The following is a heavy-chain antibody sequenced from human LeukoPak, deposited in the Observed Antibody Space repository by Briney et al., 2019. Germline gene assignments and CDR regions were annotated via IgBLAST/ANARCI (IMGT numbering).Heavy chain of an antibody. V-gene: IGHV3-48*03. CDR1: AFTLSINE. Sequence: PGGSLRLSCAVSAFTLSINEIHWARQAPGKGLEWVSYISSSGSTIYYADSVKGRFTISRDNAKNSLYLQMNSLRAENTAVYYGAGTVGYCTGGISYDYCYYYEAVWGKGTTVTVSS. J-gene: IGHJ6*03. D-gene: IGHD2-8*02. CDR3: AGTVGYCTGGISYDYCYYYEAV. CDR2: ISSSGSTI.